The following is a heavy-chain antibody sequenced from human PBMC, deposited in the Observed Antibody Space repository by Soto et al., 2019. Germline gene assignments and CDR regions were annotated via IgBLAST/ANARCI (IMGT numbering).Heavy chain of an antibody. D-gene: IGHD5-18*01. J-gene: IGHJ4*02. CDR2: IDPSDSQT. CDR1: GYSFAGYW. V-gene: IGHV5-10-1*01. CDR3: ARQIYASDTGPNFQYCFDS. Sequence: PGESLKISCKGSGYSFAGYWITWVRQKPGKGLEWMGRIDPSDSQTYYSPSFRGHVTISVTKSITTVFLQWSSLRASDTAMYYCARQIYASDTGPNFQYCFDSWCQGTPVTVSS.